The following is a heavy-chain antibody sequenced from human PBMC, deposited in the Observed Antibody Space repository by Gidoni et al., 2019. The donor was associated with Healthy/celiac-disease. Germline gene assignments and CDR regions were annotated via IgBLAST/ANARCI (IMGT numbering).Heavy chain of an antibody. CDR2: ISYDGSNK. J-gene: IGHJ6*02. CDR3: ARDRVVRAAGSYYYYGMDV. D-gene: IGHD6-13*01. CDR1: GFTFSSYA. V-gene: IGHV3-30-3*01. Sequence: QVQLVESGGGVVQPGRSLRLSCAASGFTFSSYAMHWVRQAPGKGLEWVAVISYDGSNKYYADSVKGRFPISRDNSQNTLYLQMNSLRAEDPAVYYCARDRVVRAAGSYYYYGMDVWGQGTTVTVSS.